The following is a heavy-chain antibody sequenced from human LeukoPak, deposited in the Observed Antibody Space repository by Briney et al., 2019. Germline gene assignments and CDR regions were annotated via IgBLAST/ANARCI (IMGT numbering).Heavy chain of an antibody. CDR2: IYYSGST. D-gene: IGHD2-2*01. CDR3: ARVRPYCSSTSCLYEAAFDI. CDR1: GGSISSYY. J-gene: IGHJ3*02. V-gene: IGHV4-59*12. Sequence: PSETLSLTCTVSGGSISSYYWSWIRQPPGKGLEWIGYIYYSGSTNYNPSLKSRVTISVDTSKNQFSLKLSSVTAADTAVYYCARVRPYCSSTSCLYEAAFDIWGQGTMVTVSS.